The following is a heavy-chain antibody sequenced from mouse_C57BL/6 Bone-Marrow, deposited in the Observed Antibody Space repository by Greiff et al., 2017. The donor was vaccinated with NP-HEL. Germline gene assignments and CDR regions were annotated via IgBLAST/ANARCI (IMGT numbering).Heavy chain of an antibody. V-gene: IGHV1-63*01. Sequence: VQLQESGAELVRPGTSVKMSCKASGYTFTNYWIGWAKQRPGHGLEWIGDIYPGGGYTNYNEKFKGKATLTADKSSSTAYMQFSSLTSEDSAIYYCARERPYYYAMDYWGQGTSVTVSS. J-gene: IGHJ4*01. CDR1: GYTFTNYW. CDR2: IYPGGGYT. CDR3: ARERPYYYAMDY.